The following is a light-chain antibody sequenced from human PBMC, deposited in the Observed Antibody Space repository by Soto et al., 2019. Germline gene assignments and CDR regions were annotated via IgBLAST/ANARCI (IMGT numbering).Light chain of an antibody. CDR3: AVWDSSLNGVA. CDR1: NSNMGRNY. Sequence: QSVVTQTPLASGTPGQRVTISCSGSNSNMGRNYVYWYQQVPGTAPKLLMYRNDVRPSGVPDRITGSKSGTSASLAISGLRSEDEADYYCAVWDSSLNGVAFGGGTKLTVL. CDR2: RND. V-gene: IGLV1-47*01. J-gene: IGLJ2*01.